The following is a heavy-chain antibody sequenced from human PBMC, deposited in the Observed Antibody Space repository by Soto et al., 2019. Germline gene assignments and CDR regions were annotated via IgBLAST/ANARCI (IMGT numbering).Heavy chain of an antibody. CDR1: GFTFSSYA. V-gene: IGHV3-23*01. D-gene: IGHD2-21*01. J-gene: IGHJ3*02. CDR2: ISGSGGAT. Sequence: EVQLLESGGGLVQPGGSLSLSCAASGFTFSSYAMSWVRQTPGKGLEWVAGISGSGGATYDADAVKGRLTISRDNSNNTLYLQMNSLRAEDTAVYYCAKDQPLYCVGPTCHSGQDEAFDIWGQGTMVTVSP. CDR3: AKDQPLYCVGPTCHSGQDEAFDI.